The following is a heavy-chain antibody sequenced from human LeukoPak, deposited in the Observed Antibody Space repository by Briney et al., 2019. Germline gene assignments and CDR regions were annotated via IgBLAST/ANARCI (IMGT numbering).Heavy chain of an antibody. V-gene: IGHV4-31*03. CDR2: IYNTGST. J-gene: IGHJ5*02. CDR1: GASISSGGFS. Sequence: SETLSLTCSVSGASISSGGFSWTWIRQHPGRGLEWIGCIYNTGSTYYSPSLQSRVTISVDTSKNQFPLNLRSVTAADTAVYYCARGGIAARLMYGFQNWFAPWGQGTLVTVSS. D-gene: IGHD6-6*01. CDR3: ARGGIAARLMYGFQNWFAP.